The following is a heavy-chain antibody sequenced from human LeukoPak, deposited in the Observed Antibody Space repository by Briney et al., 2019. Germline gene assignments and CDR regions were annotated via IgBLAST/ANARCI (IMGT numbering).Heavy chain of an antibody. Sequence: SETLSLTCTVSGGSINSYYWTWIRQPAGKGLEWIGRMYSSGSTNYNPSLKSRVSMSVDTSKNQFSVKLTSVTAADTAVYYCERAGKATVITMWGEGILVSVS. D-gene: IGHD1-1*01. CDR2: MYSSGST. J-gene: IGHJ4*02. V-gene: IGHV4-4*07. CDR3: ERAGKATVITM. CDR1: GGSINSYY.